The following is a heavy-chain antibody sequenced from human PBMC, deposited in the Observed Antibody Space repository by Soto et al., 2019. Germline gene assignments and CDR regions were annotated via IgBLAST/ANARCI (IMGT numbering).Heavy chain of an antibody. CDR2: IAHDGSEK. Sequence: PGGSLRLSCAVSGFSFSSYWMSWVRQAPGRGLEWVATIAHDGSEKFYVDSVKGRFTISRDNTKNSLYLQMNSLRAEDTALYYCARESNAHFDYRAQGTMVTVSS. V-gene: IGHV3-7*01. CDR3: ARESNAHFDY. CDR1: GFSFSSYW. J-gene: IGHJ4*02. D-gene: IGHD7-27*01.